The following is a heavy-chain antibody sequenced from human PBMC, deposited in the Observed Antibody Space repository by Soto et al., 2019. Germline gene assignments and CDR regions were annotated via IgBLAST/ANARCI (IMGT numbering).Heavy chain of an antibody. V-gene: IGHV3-66*01. CDR1: GFTVSSKY. CDR3: ARDVVLCDGGRCYGVPLDV. Sequence: PGGSLRLSCAASGFTVSSKYMSWVRQAPGKGLEWVSLIQSGGPTYYADSVKGRFTISRDTSENTLHLQMDSLRAEDTAVYYCARDVVLCDGGRCYGVPLDVWGKGTKVTVSS. J-gene: IGHJ6*04. D-gene: IGHD2-15*01. CDR2: IQSGGPT.